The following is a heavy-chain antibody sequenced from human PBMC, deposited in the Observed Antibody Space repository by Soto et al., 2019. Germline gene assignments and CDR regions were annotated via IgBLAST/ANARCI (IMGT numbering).Heavy chain of an antibody. Sequence: QVQLVESGGGVVQPGTSLRLSCVGSGFTFRSYVIHWVRQAPGKGLEWVALTSYDGSNNFYGDSVKSRFTISRHNSRNTVELQMDSLRFEDTALYYCARWGTTGGLDVWGQGTLVSVSS. D-gene: IGHD4-17*01. CDR3: ARWGTTGGLDV. CDR2: TSYDGSNN. CDR1: GFTFRSYV. V-gene: IGHV3-33*05. J-gene: IGHJ4*02.